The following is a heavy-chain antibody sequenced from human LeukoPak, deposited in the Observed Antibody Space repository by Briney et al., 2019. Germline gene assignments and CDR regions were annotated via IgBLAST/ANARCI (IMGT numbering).Heavy chain of an antibody. D-gene: IGHD2/OR15-2a*01. CDR2: IKQDGSEK. Sequence: GXSXXLSCAXXGFTFSSYCXSWVRQARGKGLEWVANIKQDGSEKYYVDSVKGRFTISRDNAKNSLYLQMNSLRADDTAVYFCARGGGSTFDYWGQGTLVTVSS. J-gene: IGHJ4*02. CDR3: ARGGGSTFDY. CDR1: GFTFSSYC. V-gene: IGHV3-7*01.